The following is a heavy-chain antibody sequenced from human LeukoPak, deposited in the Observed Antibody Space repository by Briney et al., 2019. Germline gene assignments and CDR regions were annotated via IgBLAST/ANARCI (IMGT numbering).Heavy chain of an antibody. CDR2: IYYSGST. Sequence: SETLSLTCTVSGGSISSGGYYWSWIRQHPGKGLEWIGYIYYSGSTYYNPSLKSRVTISVDTSKNQSSLKLSSVTAADTAVYYCARGNWNEIDYWGQGTLVTVSS. V-gene: IGHV4-31*03. CDR3: ARGNWNEIDY. CDR1: GGSISSGGYY. D-gene: IGHD1-20*01. J-gene: IGHJ4*02.